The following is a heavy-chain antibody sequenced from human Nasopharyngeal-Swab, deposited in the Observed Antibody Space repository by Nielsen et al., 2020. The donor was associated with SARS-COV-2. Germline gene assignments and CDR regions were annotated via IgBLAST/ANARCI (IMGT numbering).Heavy chain of an antibody. D-gene: IGHD2-2*01. J-gene: IGHJ6*02. Sequence: SETLSLTCTVSGGSISSYYWSWIRQPPGKGLEWIGYIYYSGSTNYNPSLKSRVTISVDTSKNQFSLKLSSVTAADTAVYYCARGRCSSTSCRGCSGGSCYYGMDVWGQGTTVTVSS. CDR1: GGSISSYY. CDR3: ARGRCSSTSCRGCSGGSCYYGMDV. V-gene: IGHV4-59*01. CDR2: IYYSGST.